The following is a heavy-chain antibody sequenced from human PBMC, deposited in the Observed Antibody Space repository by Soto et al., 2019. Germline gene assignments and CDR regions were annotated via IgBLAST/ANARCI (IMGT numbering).Heavy chain of an antibody. J-gene: IGHJ4*02. Sequence: EVQLVESGGGLVKPGGSLRLSCAASGFTFSNAWMSWVRQAPGKGLEWVGRIKSKTDGGTTDYAAPVKGRFTISRDDSKNTLYLQMNSLKTEDTAVYYCTTDRGEMVRGVCLDYWGQGTLVTVSS. V-gene: IGHV3-15*01. CDR2: IKSKTDGGTT. CDR1: GFTFSNAW. CDR3: TTDRGEMVRGVCLDY. D-gene: IGHD3-10*01.